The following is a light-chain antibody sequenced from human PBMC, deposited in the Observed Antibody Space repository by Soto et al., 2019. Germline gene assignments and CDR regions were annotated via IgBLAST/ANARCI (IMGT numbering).Light chain of an antibody. CDR1: QSISSW. Sequence: IQMTQSPSTLSASVGDRVTITCRASQSISSWLAWYQQKPGKAPNLLIYKASSLESGVPSRFSGSGSGTEFTLTISSXQPDDFATYYCQQYNSYLYTFGQGTKVDIK. CDR3: QQYNSYLYT. V-gene: IGKV1-5*03. J-gene: IGKJ2*01. CDR2: KAS.